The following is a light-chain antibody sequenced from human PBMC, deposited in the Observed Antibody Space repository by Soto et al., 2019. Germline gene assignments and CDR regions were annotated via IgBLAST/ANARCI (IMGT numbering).Light chain of an antibody. Sequence: QSALTQPASVSGSPGQSITISCTGASTDIGYYDLVSWYQQHPGKAPKLMIYEDSKRPSGVSNRFSGSKSGNTASLTISGXXXXXXXXXXCCSYARSSTYVFGTGTKLTVL. CDR2: EDS. V-gene: IGLV2-23*01. CDR3: CSYARSSTYV. J-gene: IGLJ1*01. CDR1: STDIGYYDL.